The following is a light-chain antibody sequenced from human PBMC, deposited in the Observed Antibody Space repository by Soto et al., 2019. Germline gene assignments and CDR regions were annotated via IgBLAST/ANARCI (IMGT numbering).Light chain of an antibody. J-gene: IGLJ2*01. Sequence: QSVLTQPASVSGSPGQSITISCTGTNSDVGDYNYVSWYQQHPGKAPKLMIYEVNNRPSGVSTRFSGSKSGNTASLTISGLQAEDEADYYCSSYTSSITLYVVFGGGTKLTVL. CDR3: SSYTSSITLYVV. CDR1: NSDVGDYNY. V-gene: IGLV2-14*01. CDR2: EVN.